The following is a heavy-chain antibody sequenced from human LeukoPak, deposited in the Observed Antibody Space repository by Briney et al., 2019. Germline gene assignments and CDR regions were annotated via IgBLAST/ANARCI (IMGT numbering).Heavy chain of an antibody. CDR3: ARDGGYNYGSLDH. Sequence: GGSMRLSCAASGFTFSSYEMNWVRQAPGKGLEWVSYISSCGTTIYYADSVKGRFTISRDNAKNSLYLQMNSLRAENTAMYYCARDGGYNYGSLDHWGQGTQVTVSS. D-gene: IGHD4-17*01. V-gene: IGHV3-48*03. CDR2: ISSCGTTI. CDR1: GFTFSSYE. J-gene: IGHJ4*02.